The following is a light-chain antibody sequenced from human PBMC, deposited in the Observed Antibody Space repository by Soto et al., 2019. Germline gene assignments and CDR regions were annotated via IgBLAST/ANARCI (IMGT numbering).Light chain of an antibody. V-gene: IGKV3-20*01. CDR1: QRVISDY. CDR2: GAS. Sequence: IVLTQSPGTLSLSPGERASLSCRASQRVISDYLAWYQQKPGQAPRLLIYGASNRTTGIPDSFSGSGSGTDFTLTISRLEPEDFAVYFCGQFVSSPPRTFGQGTKVEIK. CDR3: GQFVSSPPRT. J-gene: IGKJ1*01.